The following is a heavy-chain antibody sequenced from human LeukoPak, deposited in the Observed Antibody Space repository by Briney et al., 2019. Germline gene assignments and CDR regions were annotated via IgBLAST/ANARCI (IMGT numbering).Heavy chain of an antibody. CDR1: GFTFSSYE. J-gene: IGHJ4*02. V-gene: IGHV3-48*03. Sequence: GGSLRLSCAASGFTFSSYEMNWVRQAPGKGLEWVSYISSSGSTIYYADSVKGRFTISRDNSKNTVYLEINSPRPEDTALYYCASGSDSSYWGQGTLVTVSS. CDR2: ISSSGSTI. CDR3: ASGSDSSY. D-gene: IGHD6-19*01.